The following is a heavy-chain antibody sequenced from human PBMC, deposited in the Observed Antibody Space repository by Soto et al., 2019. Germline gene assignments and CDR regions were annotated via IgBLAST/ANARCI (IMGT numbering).Heavy chain of an antibody. J-gene: IGHJ3*02. CDR2: IGGGGRST. CDR1: GFTFDSYA. V-gene: IGHV3-23*01. Sequence: EVQLLESGGGLVQPGGSLRLSCAASGFTFDSYAMSWVRQAPGKGLEWVSAIGGGGRSTYFADSVKGRFTISRDTSKNTPYLQMNSLRAEDTAVYFCAKEMRDGYQNAFDIWGQGTMVTVSS. CDR3: AKEMRDGYQNAFDI. D-gene: IGHD5-18*01.